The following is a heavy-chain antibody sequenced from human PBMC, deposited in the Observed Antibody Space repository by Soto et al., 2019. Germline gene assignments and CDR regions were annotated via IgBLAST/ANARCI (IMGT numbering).Heavy chain of an antibody. V-gene: IGHV3-11*01. CDR3: SRDPRLVDY. Sequence: QVQLVESGGALVKPGGSLRLSCAASGFIFSNYYMTWIRQAPGKGPEWISYISGGGDVTAYAHSVKGRFTISRDNTNSSLYLQMDSLTVEDTAVYYCSRDPRLVDYWGQGTLVTVAS. J-gene: IGHJ4*02. D-gene: IGHD1-26*01. CDR2: ISGGGDVT. CDR1: GFIFSNYY.